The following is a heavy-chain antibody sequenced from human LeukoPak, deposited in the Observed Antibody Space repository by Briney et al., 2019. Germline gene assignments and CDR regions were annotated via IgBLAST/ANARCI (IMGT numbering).Heavy chain of an antibody. D-gene: IGHD1-26*01. V-gene: IGHV3-33*06. CDR2: IWHDGTYK. CDR1: GFTFNSYG. CDR3: AKAEDATISTFTY. J-gene: IGHJ4*02. Sequence: GGSLRLSCLASGFTFNSYGMHWVRQAPGKGLEWVAVIWHDGTYKFYADSVKGRFTVSRDDSKNTLHLQMESLRAEDTAVYYCAKAEDATISTFTYWGQGTLVTVSS.